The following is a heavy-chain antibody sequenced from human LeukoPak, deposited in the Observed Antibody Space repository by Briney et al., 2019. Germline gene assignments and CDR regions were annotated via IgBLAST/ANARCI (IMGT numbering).Heavy chain of an antibody. CDR2: FDPEDGET. CDR3: AREAIFRAFDI. J-gene: IGHJ3*02. V-gene: IGHV1-24*01. Sequence: ASVTVSCKVSGYTLTELSMHWVRQAPGKGLEWMGGFDPEDGETIYAQKLQGRVTITTDTSTSTAYMELRSVRSDDTAVYYCAREAIFRAFDIWGQGTMVTVSS. CDR1: GYTLTELS. D-gene: IGHD3-3*01.